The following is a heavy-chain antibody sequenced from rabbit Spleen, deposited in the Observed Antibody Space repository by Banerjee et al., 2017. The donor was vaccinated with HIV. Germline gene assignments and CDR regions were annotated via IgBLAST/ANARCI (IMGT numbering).Heavy chain of an antibody. D-gene: IGHD8-1*01. CDR3: ARDAGSGPYIDGYFSL. J-gene: IGHJ4*01. V-gene: IGHV1S7*01. CDR1: GFTLSSYY. CDR2: IDPVFGIT. Sequence: HLKESGGGLVQPGGSLKLSCTASGFTLSSYYMNWVRQAPGKGLEWIGYIDPVFGITYYANWVNGRFSISRENAQNTVFLQMTSLTAADTATYFCARDAGSGPYIDGYFSLWGQGTLVTVS.